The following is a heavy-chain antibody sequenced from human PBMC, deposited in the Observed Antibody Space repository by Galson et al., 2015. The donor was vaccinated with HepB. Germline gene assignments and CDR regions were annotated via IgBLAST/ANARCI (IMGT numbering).Heavy chain of an antibody. J-gene: IGHJ6*02. CDR3: ATNTPAAVMRASGMDV. D-gene: IGHD2-2*01. V-gene: IGHV3-21*01. CDR2: MSSSTNYI. Sequence: SLRLSCAASGSILSSYSMNWVRQAPGTGLEWVSSMSSSTNYIYYADSVKGRSTVSIDNAKNSLFLQMNSLRAEDTAVYYCATNTPAAVMRASGMDVWGQGTAVTVSS. CDR1: GSILSSYS.